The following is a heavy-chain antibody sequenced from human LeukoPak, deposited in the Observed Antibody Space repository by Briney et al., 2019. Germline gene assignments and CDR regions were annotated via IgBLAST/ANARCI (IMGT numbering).Heavy chain of an antibody. CDR3: ARGGSYLQMGCFDS. CDR1: GFTFDDYG. J-gene: IGHJ4*02. Sequence: GGSLRLSCAASGFTFDDYGMSWVRQAPGKGLEWVSGINWNGASTDYAVSVKGRFTISRDNAKNSLYLQMNSLGAEDTALYYCARGGSYLQMGCFDSWGQGTLVAVSS. CDR2: INWNGAST. V-gene: IGHV3-20*04. D-gene: IGHD1-26*01.